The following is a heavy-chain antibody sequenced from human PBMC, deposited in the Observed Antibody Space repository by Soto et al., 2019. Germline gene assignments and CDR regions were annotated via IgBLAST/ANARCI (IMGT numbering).Heavy chain of an antibody. CDR3: ARSEDYYDSSGYYSPDYYYGMDV. V-gene: IGHV3-73*01. CDR2: IRSKANSYAT. Sequence: GGSLRLSCAASGFTFSGSAMHWVRQASGKGLEWVGRIRSKANSYATAYAASVKGRFTISRDDSKNTAYLQMNSLKTEDTAVDYWARSEDYYDSSGYYSPDYYYGMDVWGQGTTVTVSS. D-gene: IGHD3-22*01. CDR1: GFTFSGSA. J-gene: IGHJ6*02.